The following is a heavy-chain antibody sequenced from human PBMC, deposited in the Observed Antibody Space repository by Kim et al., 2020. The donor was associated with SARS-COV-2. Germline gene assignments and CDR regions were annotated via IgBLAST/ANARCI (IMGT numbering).Heavy chain of an antibody. CDR1: GGSFSGYY. Sequence: SETLSLTCAVYGGSFSGYYWSWIRQPPGKGLEWIGEINHSGSTNYNPSLKSRVTISVDTSKNQFSLKLSSVTAADTAVYYCAREGGFDYWGQGTLVTVSS. CDR2: INHSGST. J-gene: IGHJ4*02. V-gene: IGHV4-34*01. D-gene: IGHD3-16*01. CDR3: AREGGFDY.